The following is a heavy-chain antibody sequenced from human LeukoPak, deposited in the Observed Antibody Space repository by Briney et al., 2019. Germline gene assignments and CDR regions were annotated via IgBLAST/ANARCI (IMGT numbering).Heavy chain of an antibody. J-gene: IGHJ4*02. CDR1: GFTFSNAW. CDR2: IKIKTDGETT. D-gene: IGHD4-23*01. CDR3: ATSGRRWDYFDF. Sequence: GGSLRLSCAASGFTFSNAWTSWVRQAPGEGLEWVGRIKIKTDGETTDYAAPVKGRFTISRDDSKSRLYLQMSSLKTEDTAMYYCATSGRRWDYFDFWGQGTLVTASS. V-gene: IGHV3-15*01.